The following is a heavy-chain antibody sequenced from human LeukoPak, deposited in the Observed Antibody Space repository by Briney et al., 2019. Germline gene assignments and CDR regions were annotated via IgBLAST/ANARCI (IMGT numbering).Heavy chain of an antibody. V-gene: IGHV6-1*01. CDR3: ARGGRGETVALFEA. CDR2: TYYRSQWYD. CDR1: GDSLSNNNAA. J-gene: IGHJ5*02. D-gene: IGHD6-19*01. Sequence: SQTLSLTCVISGDSLSNNNAAWNWIRQSPSRGLEWLGRTYYRSQWYDDYAASVRSRITIKPDTSKNQVSLQLNSVTPEDTAVYYCARGGRGETVALFEAWGQGTLVTVSS.